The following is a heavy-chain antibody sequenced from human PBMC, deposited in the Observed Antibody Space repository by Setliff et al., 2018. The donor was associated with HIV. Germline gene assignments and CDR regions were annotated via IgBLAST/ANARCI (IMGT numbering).Heavy chain of an antibody. D-gene: IGHD4-17*01. Sequence: SETLSLTCAVFGGSFSGYYWSWIRQPPGKGLEWIGEINHSGSTDYNPSPKSRVTISVDTSKNQFSLNLSSVTAADTAVYYCARYDYGDFDYWGQGTPVTVSS. J-gene: IGHJ4*02. CDR1: GGSFSGYY. V-gene: IGHV4-34*01. CDR2: INHSGST. CDR3: ARYDYGDFDY.